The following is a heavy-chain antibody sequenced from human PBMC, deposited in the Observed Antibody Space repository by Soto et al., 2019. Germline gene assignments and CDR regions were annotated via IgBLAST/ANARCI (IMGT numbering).Heavy chain of an antibody. D-gene: IGHD2-8*01. CDR1: GYTFTNYA. V-gene: IGHV1-3*01. CDR2: VNADNGVS. CDR3: ARDLRGGVYFDY. Sequence: QVQLVQSGAEVREPGASVKVSCKTSGYTFTNYAMHWVRQAPVQRLEWMGWVNADNGVSKYSQKFQGRVTLTWDTSATTTYMELTSLTSEDTAVYYCARDLRGGVYFDYWGQGTLVTVSS. J-gene: IGHJ4*02.